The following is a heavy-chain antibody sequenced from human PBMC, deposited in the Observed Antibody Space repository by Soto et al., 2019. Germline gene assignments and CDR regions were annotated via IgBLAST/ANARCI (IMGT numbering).Heavy chain of an antibody. CDR3: AREAGDTAMVYYYYYGMDV. D-gene: IGHD5-18*01. Sequence: EVQLVESGGGLGKPGGSLRLSCAASGFTFSSYSMNWVRQAPGKALEWVSSISSSSSYIYYADSVKGRFTISRDNAKNSLYLQMNSLRAEDTAVYYCAREAGDTAMVYYYYYGMDVWGQGTTVTVSS. CDR2: ISSSSSYI. J-gene: IGHJ6*02. CDR1: GFTFSSYS. V-gene: IGHV3-21*01.